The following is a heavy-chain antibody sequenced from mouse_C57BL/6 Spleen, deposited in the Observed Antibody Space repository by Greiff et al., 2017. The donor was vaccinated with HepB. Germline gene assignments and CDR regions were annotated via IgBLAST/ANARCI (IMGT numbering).Heavy chain of an antibody. J-gene: IGHJ3*01. Sequence: QVQLQQSGAELVRPGTSVKVSCKASGYAFTNYLIEWVKQRPGQGLEWIGVINPGSGGTNYNEKFKGKATLTADKSSSTAYMQLSSLTSEDSAVYICARSGGYDGAWFAYWGQGTLVTVSA. D-gene: IGHD2-2*01. V-gene: IGHV1-54*01. CDR1: GYAFTNYL. CDR3: ARSGGYDGAWFAY. CDR2: INPGSGGT.